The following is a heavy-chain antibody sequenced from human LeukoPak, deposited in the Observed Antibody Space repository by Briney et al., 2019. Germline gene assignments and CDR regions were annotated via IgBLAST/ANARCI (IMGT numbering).Heavy chain of an antibody. D-gene: IGHD3-10*02. CDR1: GFTFSDYY. CDR3: ATGEAMFAYYFDY. V-gene: IGHV3-11*01. CDR2: ISSSGSTI. J-gene: IGHJ4*02. Sequence: GGSLRLSCAASGFTFSDYYMSWIRQAPGKGLEWVSYISSSGSTIYYADSVKGRFTIPRDNAKNSLYLQMNSLRAEDTAVYYCATGEAMFAYYFDYWGQGTLVTVSS.